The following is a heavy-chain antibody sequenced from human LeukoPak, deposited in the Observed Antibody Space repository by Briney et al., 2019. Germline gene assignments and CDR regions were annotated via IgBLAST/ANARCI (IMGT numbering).Heavy chain of an antibody. CDR2: FDPEDGET. D-gene: IGHD6-19*01. CDR3: ATGIAVAGFGPYFDY. J-gene: IGHJ4*02. CDR1: GYTLTELS. V-gene: IGHV1-24*01. Sequence: ASVKVSCKVSGYTLTELSMHWVRQAPGKGLEWMGGFDPEDGETIYAQKFQGRVTMTEDTSTDTVYMELSSLRSEDTAVYYCATGIAVAGFGPYFDYWGQGTLVTVSS.